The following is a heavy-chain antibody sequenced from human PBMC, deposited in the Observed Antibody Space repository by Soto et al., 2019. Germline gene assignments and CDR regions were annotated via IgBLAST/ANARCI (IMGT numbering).Heavy chain of an antibody. V-gene: IGHV4-34*01. Sequence: SEPLPLTCAVYGGPFSGYYWRWIRKPPGKGLEWIGEINHSGSTNYNPSLKSRVTISVDTSKNQFSLKLSSVTAADTAVYYCARVTTRRGGYYYYYMDFWGKGTTVTVS. J-gene: IGHJ6*03. CDR1: GGPFSGYY. CDR3: ARVTTRRGGYYYYYMDF. CDR2: INHSGST. D-gene: IGHD1-1*01.